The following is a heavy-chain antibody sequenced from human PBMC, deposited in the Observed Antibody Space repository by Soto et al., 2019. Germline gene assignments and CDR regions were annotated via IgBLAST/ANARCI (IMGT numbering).Heavy chain of an antibody. CDR3: ARRTTVTTTPPYYYYYYGMDV. J-gene: IGHJ6*02. D-gene: IGHD4-4*01. V-gene: IGHV1-18*04. CDR2: ISAYNGNT. Sequence: ASVKVSCKASGYTFTSYGISWVRQAPGQGLEWMGWISAYNGNTNYVQKLQGRVTMTTDTSTSTAYMELRSLRSDDTAVYYCARRTTVTTTPPYYYYYYGMDVWGQGTTVTVSS. CDR1: GYTFTSYG.